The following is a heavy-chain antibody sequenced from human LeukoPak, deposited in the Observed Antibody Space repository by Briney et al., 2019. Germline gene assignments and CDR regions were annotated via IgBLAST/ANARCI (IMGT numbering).Heavy chain of an antibody. J-gene: IGHJ2*01. CDR2: ISYDGSNK. V-gene: IGHV3-30-3*01. CDR1: EFTFSRYA. Sequence: GGSLRLSCVASEFTFSRYAIHWVRQAPGKGLDWVAVISYDGSNKYYGDSVRGRFTISRDNSKNTVYLQMNSLRAEDTALYYCARDQNWYFDLWGRGTLVTVSS. CDR3: ARDQNWYFDL.